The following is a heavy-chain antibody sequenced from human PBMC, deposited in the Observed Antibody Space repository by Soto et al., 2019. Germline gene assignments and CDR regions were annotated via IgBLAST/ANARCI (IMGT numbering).Heavy chain of an antibody. V-gene: IGHV4-31*03. CDR2: IYYSGST. CDR3: ARDSSSSWYYNGMDV. CDR1: GGSISSGGYY. J-gene: IGHJ6*02. Sequence: SETLSLTCTVSGGSISSGGYYWSWIRQHPGKGLEWIGYIYYSGSTYYNPSLKSRVTISVDTSKNQFSLKLSSVTAADTAVYYCARDSSSSWYYNGMDVWGQGTTVTVSS. D-gene: IGHD6-13*01.